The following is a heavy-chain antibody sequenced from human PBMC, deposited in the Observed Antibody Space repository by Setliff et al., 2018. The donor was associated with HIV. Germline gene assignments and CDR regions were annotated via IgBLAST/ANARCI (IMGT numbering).Heavy chain of an antibody. CDR3: ARDGGYGGHQWFGDAFDI. D-gene: IGHD3-10*01. CDR1: GYSLSNYD. CDR2: IFVYDGNT. Sequence: ASVKVSCKASGYSLSNYDINWVRQAPGQGLEWMGWIFVYDGNTNYAQKVQDRVTMTADTSTSTAYMELSTLRSEETAVYFCARDGGYGGHQWFGDAFDIWGQGTMVTVSS. V-gene: IGHV1-18*01. J-gene: IGHJ3*02.